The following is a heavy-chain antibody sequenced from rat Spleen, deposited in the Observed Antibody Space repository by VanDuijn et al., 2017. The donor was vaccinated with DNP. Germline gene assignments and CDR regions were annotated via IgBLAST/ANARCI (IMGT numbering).Heavy chain of an antibody. J-gene: IGHJ1*01. D-gene: IGHD5-1*01. CDR3: ARGAGSPYWYFDF. V-gene: IGHV3-1*01. CDR1: GYSITSNY. Sequence: EVQLQESGPGLVKPSQSLSLTCSVTGYSITSNYWGWIRKFPGNKMEWMAYISYSGSTGYNPSLKRRISITRDTSNNQFFLHLSSITAEDTATYYCARGAGSPYWYFDFWGPGTMVTVSS. CDR2: ISYSGST.